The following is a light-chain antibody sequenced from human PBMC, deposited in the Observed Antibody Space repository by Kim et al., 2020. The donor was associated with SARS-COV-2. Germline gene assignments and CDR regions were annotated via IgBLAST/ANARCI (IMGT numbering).Light chain of an antibody. CDR3: LLYYNASQRGV. CDR2: NTI. Sequence: QAVVTQEPSLTVSPGGTVTLTCAASTGAVTSDSYPSWFQQKPGQAPRALIYNTISKHSWTPARFSGSLLGGKAALTLSGVQPEDEAEYYCLLYYNASQRGVFGGGTQLTVL. J-gene: IGLJ3*02. CDR1: TGAVTSDSY. V-gene: IGLV7-43*01.